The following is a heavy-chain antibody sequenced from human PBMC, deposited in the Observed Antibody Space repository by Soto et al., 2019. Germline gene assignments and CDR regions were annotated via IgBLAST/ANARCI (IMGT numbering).Heavy chain of an antibody. CDR1: GGSISRGWYY. CDR2: ISYSGST. J-gene: IGHJ4*02. Sequence: KLCLTCTVSGGSISRGWYYWGWIRQHPGKGLEWSGYISYSGSTYYNPSLKSRVTISLDTSKNQFSLKLSSVTAADTAVYYCASSIYDSFYWGQGTLVTVSA. V-gene: IGHV4-31*03. CDR3: ASSIYDSFY. D-gene: IGHD3-22*01.